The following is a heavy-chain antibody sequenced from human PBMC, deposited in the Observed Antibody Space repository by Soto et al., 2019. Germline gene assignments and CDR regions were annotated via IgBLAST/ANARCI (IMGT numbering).Heavy chain of an antibody. CDR1: GYTFTSYG. CDR2: ISAYNGNT. D-gene: IGHD3-10*01. Sequence: ASVKVSCKASGYTFTSYGISWVRQAPGQGLEWMGWISAYNGNTNYAQKLQGRVTMTTDTSTSTAYMELRSLRSDDTAVYYCARERYYGSGSLDYYYYYGMDVWGQGTTVTVSS. J-gene: IGHJ6*02. CDR3: ARERYYGSGSLDYYYYYGMDV. V-gene: IGHV1-18*01.